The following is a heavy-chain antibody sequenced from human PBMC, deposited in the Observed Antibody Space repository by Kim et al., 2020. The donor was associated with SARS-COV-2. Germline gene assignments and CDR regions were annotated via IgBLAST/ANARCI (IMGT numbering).Heavy chain of an antibody. CDR2: ISYDGSNK. CDR1: GFTFSSYG. Sequence: GGSLRLSCAASGFTFSSYGMHWVRQAPGKGLEWVAVISYDGSNKYYADSVKGRFTISRDNSKNTLYLQMNSLRAEDTAVYYCARDQGYCSSTSCYGDLNVGDYWGQGTLVTVSS. J-gene: IGHJ4*02. CDR3: ARDQGYCSSTSCYGDLNVGDY. D-gene: IGHD2-2*01. V-gene: IGHV3-33*05.